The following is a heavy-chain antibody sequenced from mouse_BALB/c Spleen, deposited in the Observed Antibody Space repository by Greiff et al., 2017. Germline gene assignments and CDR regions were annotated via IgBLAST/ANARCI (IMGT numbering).Heavy chain of an antibody. J-gene: IGHJ4*01. D-gene: IGHD2-3*01. CDR1: GFSLTSYD. CDR2: IWTGGGT. Sequence: QVQLKESGPGLVAPSQSLSITCTASGFSLTSYDISWIRQPPGKGLEWLGVIWTGGGTNYNSAFLSRLSISKDNSKSQVFLKMNSLQTDDTAIYYCVRDHYDGYPYYAMDYWGQGTSVTVSS. CDR3: VRDHYDGYPYYAMDY. V-gene: IGHV2-9-2*01.